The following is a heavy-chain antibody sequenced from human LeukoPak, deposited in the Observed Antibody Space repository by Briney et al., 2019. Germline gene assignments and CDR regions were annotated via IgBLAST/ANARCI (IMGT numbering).Heavy chain of an antibody. CDR1: GGSISSSSYG. J-gene: IGHJ4*02. V-gene: IGHV4-39*01. CDR3: ARGIAAAGLPSRY. Sequence: SETLSLTCTVPGGSISSSSYGWGWIRQPPGKGLEWIGSIYYSGSTYYNPPLKSRVTISVDTSKNQFSLKLSSVTAADTAVYYCARGIAAAGLPSRYWGQGTLVTVSS. D-gene: IGHD6-13*01. CDR2: IYYSGST.